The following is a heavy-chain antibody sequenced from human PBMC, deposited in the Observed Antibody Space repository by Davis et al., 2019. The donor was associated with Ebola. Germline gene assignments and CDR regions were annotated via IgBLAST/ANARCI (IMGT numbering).Heavy chain of an antibody. CDR3: TTDRGLEARPLFDW. J-gene: IGHJ4*02. CDR1: GFTFSGSA. Sequence: PGGSLRLSCAASGFTFSGSAMHWVRQASGKGLEWVGRIRSRVNSYATSYTASVKGRFTISRDESKNTVSLRMDSLKTEDTGVYFCTTDRGLEARPLFDWWGQGTLVTVSS. D-gene: IGHD6-6*01. CDR2: IRSRVNSYAT. V-gene: IGHV3-73*01.